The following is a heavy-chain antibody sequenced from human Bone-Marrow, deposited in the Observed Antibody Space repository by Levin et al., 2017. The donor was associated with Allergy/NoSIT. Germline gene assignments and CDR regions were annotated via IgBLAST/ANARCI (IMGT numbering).Heavy chain of an antibody. Sequence: GASVKVSCAASGFTLSPHSMHWVRQAPGKGLEWVSSISRDGNYIYYADAVRGRLTIARDNAKNSLYLQMESLRVEDTAVYYCTRVPPVEMTTVGFGGWFDPWGQGTLVTVSS. CDR2: ISRDGNYI. J-gene: IGHJ5*02. CDR1: GFTLSPHS. CDR3: TRVPPVEMTTVGFGGWFDP. D-gene: IGHD3-10*01. V-gene: IGHV3-21*01.